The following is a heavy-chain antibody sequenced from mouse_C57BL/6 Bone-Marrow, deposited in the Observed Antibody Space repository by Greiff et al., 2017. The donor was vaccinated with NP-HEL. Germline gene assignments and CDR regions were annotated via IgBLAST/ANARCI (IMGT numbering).Heavy chain of an antibody. CDR3: AVTTVVQSHWYFDV. CDR2: IYPGDGDT. J-gene: IGHJ1*03. Sequence: QVQLQQSGPELVKPGASVKISCKASGYAFSSSWMNWVKQRPGKGLEWIGRIYPGDGDTNYNGKFKGKATLTADKSSSTAYMQLSSLTSEDSAVYFCAVTTVVQSHWYFDVWGTGTTVTVSS. D-gene: IGHD1-1*01. V-gene: IGHV1-82*01. CDR1: GYAFSSSW.